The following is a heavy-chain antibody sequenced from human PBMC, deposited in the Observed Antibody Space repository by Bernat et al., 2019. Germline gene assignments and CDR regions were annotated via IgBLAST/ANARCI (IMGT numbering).Heavy chain of an antibody. CDR1: GGSFSGYY. Sequence: QVQLQQWGAGLLKPSETLSLTCAVYGGSFSGYYWSWIRQPPGKGLEWIGEINHSGSTNYNPSLKSRVTISVDTTKNQFCLKLGSVTAADTAVYYCARVRGYYGSGIHSDYWGQGTLVTVSS. V-gene: IGHV4-34*01. CDR3: ARVRGYYGSGIHSDY. J-gene: IGHJ4*02. CDR2: INHSGST. D-gene: IGHD3-10*01.